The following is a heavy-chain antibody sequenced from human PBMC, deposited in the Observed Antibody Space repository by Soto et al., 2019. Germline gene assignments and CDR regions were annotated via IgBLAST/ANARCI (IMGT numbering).Heavy chain of an antibody. CDR2: LSGYNGNT. J-gene: IGHJ4*02. CDR3: ARGSYDYGDYDPSVENFDH. Sequence: ASVKVSCKTSGYSFTSYGISWVRQAPGQGLEWMGWLSGYNGNTNYAQKLQGRVTLTTDTSATTAYMELRSLRSDDTAVYYCARGSYDYGDYDPSVENFDHWRQGTLVTVSS. V-gene: IGHV1-18*04. CDR1: GYSFTSYG. D-gene: IGHD4-17*01.